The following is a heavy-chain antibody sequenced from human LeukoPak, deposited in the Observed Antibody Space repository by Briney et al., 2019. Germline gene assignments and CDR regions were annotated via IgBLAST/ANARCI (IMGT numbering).Heavy chain of an antibody. V-gene: IGHV4-4*07. CDR2: IYTSGST. CDR1: GGSISSYY. J-gene: IGHJ4*02. CDR3: ARVRAVAAHYYFDY. D-gene: IGHD6-19*01. Sequence: SETLSLTCTVSGGSISSYYWSWIRQPAGKGLEWIGRIYTSGSTNYNPSLKSRVTMSVDTSKNQFSLELSSVTAADTAVYYCARVRAVAAHYYFDYWGQGTLVTVSS.